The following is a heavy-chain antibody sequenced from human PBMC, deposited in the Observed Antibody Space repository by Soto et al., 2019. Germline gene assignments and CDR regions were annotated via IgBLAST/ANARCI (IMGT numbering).Heavy chain of an antibody. CDR1: GYTFTSYD. D-gene: IGHD3-10*01. Sequence: SGAEVKTPGASVKVSCKASGYTFTSYDINWVRQATGQGLEWMGWMNPNSGNTGYAQRFQGRVTMTRNTSISTAYMELSSLRSEDTAVYYCARALLWFGELFAWFDPWGQGTLVTVSS. V-gene: IGHV1-8*01. J-gene: IGHJ5*02. CDR3: ARALLWFGELFAWFDP. CDR2: MNPNSGNT.